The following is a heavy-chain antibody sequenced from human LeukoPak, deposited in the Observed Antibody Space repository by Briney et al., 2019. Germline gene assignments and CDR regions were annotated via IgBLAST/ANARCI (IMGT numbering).Heavy chain of an antibody. J-gene: IGHJ4*02. CDR3: ARLVEPMIRIDY. CDR2: IRYDGSNK. CDR1: GFTFSSYG. V-gene: IGHV3-30*02. D-gene: IGHD3-16*01. Sequence: GGSLRLSCAASGFTFSSYGMHWVRQAPGKGLEWVAFIRYDGSNKYYADSVKGRFTISRDNSKNTLYLQMNSLRAEDTAVYYCARLVEPMIRIDYWGQGTLVTVSS.